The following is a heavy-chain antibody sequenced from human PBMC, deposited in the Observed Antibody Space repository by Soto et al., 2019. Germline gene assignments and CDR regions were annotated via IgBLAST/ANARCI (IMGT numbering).Heavy chain of an antibody. CDR2: VYHSGTT. CDR1: GASIGTNNW. CDR3: ARRYSGSYYYFDY. V-gene: IGHV4-4*02. J-gene: IGHJ4*02. Sequence: PSETLSLTCAVSGASIGTNNWWSWVRQPPGKGLEWIGEVYHSGTTNCNPSLKSRVTISIDNSKNQFSLKLSSVTAADTAVYYCARRYSGSYYYFDYWGQGTLVTVSS. D-gene: IGHD1-26*01.